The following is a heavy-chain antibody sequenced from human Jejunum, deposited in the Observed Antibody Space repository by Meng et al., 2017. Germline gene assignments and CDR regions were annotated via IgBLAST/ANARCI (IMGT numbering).Heavy chain of an antibody. Sequence: GESLKISCAASGFTFTSYSLHWVRQAPGKGLEWVSTLSGSCGSRYYADSVKGRFTISRDNFKNTLDLQMNRLRAEDTAVYDCVKLLSGELLGHHGFDIWGQGTMVTVSS. D-gene: IGHD1-26*01. V-gene: IGHV3-23*01. CDR2: LSGSCGSR. J-gene: IGHJ3*02. CDR1: GFTFTSYS. CDR3: VKLLSGELLGHHGFDI.